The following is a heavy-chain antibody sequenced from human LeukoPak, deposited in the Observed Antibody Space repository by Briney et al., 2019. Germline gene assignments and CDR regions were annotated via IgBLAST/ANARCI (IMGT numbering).Heavy chain of an antibody. CDR2: IYYSGST. V-gene: IGHV4-59*01. CDR1: GGSISSYY. D-gene: IGHD3-22*01. CDR3: ATSYYGSSPNWFDP. Sequence: SETLSLTCTVSGGSISSYYWSWIRQPPGKGLEWIGYIYYSGSTNYNPSLKSRVTISLDTSKNQCSLKLTSVTDADTAVYYCATSYYGSSPNWFDPWGQGTLVTVSS. J-gene: IGHJ5*02.